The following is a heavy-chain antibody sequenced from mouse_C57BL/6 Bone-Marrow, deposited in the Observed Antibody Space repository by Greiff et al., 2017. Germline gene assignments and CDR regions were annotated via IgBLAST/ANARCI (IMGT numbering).Heavy chain of an antibody. D-gene: IGHD2-1*01. V-gene: IGHV1-64*01. J-gene: IGHJ4*01. CDR1: GCTFTSYW. CDR2: IHPNSGST. Sequence: QVQLQQPGAELVKPGASVKLSCKASGCTFTSYWMHWVKQRPGQGLEWIGMIHPNSGSTNYNEKFKSKATLTVDKSSSTAYMQLSSLTSEDSAVYYWARRYYGNSYARDYWGQGTSVTVSS. CDR3: ARRYYGNSYARDY.